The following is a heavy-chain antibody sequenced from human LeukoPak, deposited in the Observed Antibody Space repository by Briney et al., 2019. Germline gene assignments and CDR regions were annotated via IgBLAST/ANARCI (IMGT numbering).Heavy chain of an antibody. J-gene: IGHJ4*02. CDR2: IKEDGSDK. Sequence: GGSLRLSCAASGFTFSSYAMSWVRQAPGKGLEWVANIKEDGSDKNYVESMKGRFTISRDNAKNSVYLQMNSLRGEDTAVYYCARDAAYGYDRFDYWGQGTQVTVSS. CDR1: GFTFSSYA. CDR3: ARDAAYGYDRFDY. V-gene: IGHV3-7*01. D-gene: IGHD5-18*01.